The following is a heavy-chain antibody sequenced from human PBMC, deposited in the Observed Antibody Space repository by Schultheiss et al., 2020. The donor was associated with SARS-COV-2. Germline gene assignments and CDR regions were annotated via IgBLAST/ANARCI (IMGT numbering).Heavy chain of an antibody. D-gene: IGHD2-2*01. V-gene: IGHV4-4*02. CDR1: GGSISSSNW. Sequence: SETLSLTCAVSGGSISSSNWWSWVRQPPGKGLEWIGYIYYSGSTYYNPSLKSRVTISVDTSKNQFSLKLNSVTPEDTAVYYCAREEDIVVVPAELYNWFDPWGQGTLVTVSS. CDR3: AREEDIVVVPAELYNWFDP. CDR2: IYYSGST. J-gene: IGHJ5*02.